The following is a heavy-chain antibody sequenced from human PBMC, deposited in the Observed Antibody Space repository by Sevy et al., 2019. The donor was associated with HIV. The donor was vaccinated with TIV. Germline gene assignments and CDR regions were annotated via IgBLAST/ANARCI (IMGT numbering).Heavy chain of an antibody. D-gene: IGHD3-16*02. CDR1: GYTLTELS. CDR3: ATREAYDYVWGSYRFAFDI. J-gene: IGHJ3*02. CDR2: FDPEDGET. Sequence: ASVKVSCKVSGYTLTELSMHWVRQAPGKGLEWMGGFDPEDGETIYAQKFQGRVTMTEDTSTDTAYMELSSLRSEDTALYYCATREAYDYVWGSYRFAFDIWGQGTMVTVSS. V-gene: IGHV1-24*01.